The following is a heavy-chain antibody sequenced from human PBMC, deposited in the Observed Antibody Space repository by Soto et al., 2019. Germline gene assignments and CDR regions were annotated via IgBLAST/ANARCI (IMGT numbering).Heavy chain of an antibody. CDR1: GFTFSSYG. D-gene: IGHD3-22*01. V-gene: IGHV3-30*18. J-gene: IGHJ4*02. CDR2: ISYDGSNK. CDR3: AKLGSPNYYDSSGYPYYFDY. Sequence: PVGSLRLSCAASGFTFSSYGMHWVRQAPGKGLEWVAVISYDGSNKYYADSVKGRFTISRDNSKNTLYLQMNSLRAEDTAVHYCAKLGSPNYYDSSGYPYYFDYWGQGTLVTVSS.